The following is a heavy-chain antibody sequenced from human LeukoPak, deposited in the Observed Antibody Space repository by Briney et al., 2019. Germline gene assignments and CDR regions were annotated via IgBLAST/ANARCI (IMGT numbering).Heavy chain of an antibody. Sequence: SETLSLTCAVCGGSFSGYYWSWIRQPPGKGLEWIGEINHSGSTNYNPSLKSRVTISVDTSKNQFSLKLSSVTAADTAVYYCARAYCSGGSCYSRHWFDPWGQGTLVTVSS. J-gene: IGHJ5*02. V-gene: IGHV4-34*01. CDR2: INHSGST. CDR3: ARAYCSGGSCYSRHWFDP. D-gene: IGHD2-15*01. CDR1: GGSFSGYY.